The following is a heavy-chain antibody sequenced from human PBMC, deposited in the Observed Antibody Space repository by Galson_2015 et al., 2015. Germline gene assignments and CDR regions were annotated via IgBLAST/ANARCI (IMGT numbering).Heavy chain of an antibody. CDR2: IKQDGSEK. V-gene: IGHV3-7*03. CDR1: GFTFSTYW. D-gene: IGHD1-20*01. J-gene: IGHJ6*02. CDR3: ARSNWNYEYGLDV. Sequence: SLRLSCAASGFTFSTYWMSWVRQAPGKGLEWVANIKQDGSEKYYVDSVKGRFTISRDNAKNSLYLQMNSLRAEDTAVYYCARSNWNYEYGLDVWGQGTTVTVSS.